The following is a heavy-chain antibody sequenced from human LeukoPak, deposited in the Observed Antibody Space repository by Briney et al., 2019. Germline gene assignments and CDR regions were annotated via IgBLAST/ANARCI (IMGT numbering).Heavy chain of an antibody. Sequence: TSETLSLTCSVPGGSISIYYLSWIRQPPGKGLQWIGYVHNSGSTNYNPSLKSRVTMSVDTAKNQFSLNLTSVTAADTAVYSCARGSGGYDPWGQGTLVTVSS. D-gene: IGHD6-19*01. CDR3: ARGSGGYDP. CDR2: VHNSGST. CDR1: GGSISIYY. V-gene: IGHV4-59*01. J-gene: IGHJ5*02.